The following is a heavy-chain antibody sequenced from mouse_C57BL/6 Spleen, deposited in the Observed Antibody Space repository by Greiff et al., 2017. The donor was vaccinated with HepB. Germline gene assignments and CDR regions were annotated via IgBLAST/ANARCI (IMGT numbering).Heavy chain of an antibody. V-gene: IGHV2-5*01. CDR1: GFSLTSYG. Sequence: QVQLKQSGPGLVQPSQSLSITCTVSGFSLTSYGVHWVRQSPGKGLEWLGVIWRGGSTDYNAAFMSRLSITKDNSKSQVFFKMNSLQADDTAIYYCAKNYYYGSSSYWYFDVWGTGTTVTVSS. J-gene: IGHJ1*03. CDR3: AKNYYYGSSSYWYFDV. D-gene: IGHD1-1*01. CDR2: IWRGGST.